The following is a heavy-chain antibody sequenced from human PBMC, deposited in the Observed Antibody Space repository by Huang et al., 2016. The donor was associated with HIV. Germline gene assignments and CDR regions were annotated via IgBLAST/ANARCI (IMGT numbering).Heavy chain of an antibody. Sequence: QVQLQQWGAGVLKPSETVSLTCGVNGGSVSGYYWNWISQHPGKGLEWIGEINERGQGNSNPPLKSLVRISVAASKKQVSLRMSSVTAADSAVYYRARVKWFQALSWNFDLWGRGTLVTVSS. D-gene: IGHD3-22*01. CDR2: INERGQG. CDR3: ARVKWFQALSWNFDL. CDR1: GGSVSGYY. J-gene: IGHJ2*01. V-gene: IGHV4-34*02.